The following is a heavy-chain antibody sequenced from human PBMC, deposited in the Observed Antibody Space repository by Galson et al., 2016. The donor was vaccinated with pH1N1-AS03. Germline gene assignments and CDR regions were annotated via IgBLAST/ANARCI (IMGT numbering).Heavy chain of an antibody. CDR3: ARGDGSSEDN. Sequence: TLSLTCTVSGGSISSGGDYWTWIRQHPGKGLEWIGDINHSGSTAYNPPLRRRLSISLDKSKNQFSLKLSSVTATDTAVYYCARGDGSSEDNWCQGTLVTVSS. J-gene: IGHJ4*02. CDR1: GGSISSGGDY. D-gene: IGHD5-24*01. V-gene: IGHV4-31*03. CDR2: INHSGST.